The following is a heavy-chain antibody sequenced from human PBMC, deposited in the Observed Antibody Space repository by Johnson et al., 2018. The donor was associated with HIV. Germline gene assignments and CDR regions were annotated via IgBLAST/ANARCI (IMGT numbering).Heavy chain of an antibody. V-gene: IGHV3-66*01. CDR2: LFSGGRT. D-gene: IGHD5-24*01. Sequence: EVQLVESGGGLVQPGGSLRLSCAASGFTVSNNYMSWVLQAPGKGLEWVSVLFSGGRTYYADSVKGRFTISRDNSKNTLYLQMNSLRPEDTAVYYCARDNREWLQYGGLDIWGQGTTVTVSP. J-gene: IGHJ3*02. CDR3: ARDNREWLQYGGLDI. CDR1: GFTVSNNY.